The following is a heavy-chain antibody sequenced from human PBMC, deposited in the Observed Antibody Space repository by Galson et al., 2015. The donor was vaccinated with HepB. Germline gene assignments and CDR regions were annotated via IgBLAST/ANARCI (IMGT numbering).Heavy chain of an antibody. CDR3: ARNGPRGDYMDV. V-gene: IGHV4-61*02. D-gene: IGHD3-10*01. J-gene: IGHJ6*03. CDR1: GGSISSGSYY. Sequence: TLSLTCTVSGGSISSGSYYWSWIRQPAGKGLEWIGRIYTSGSTNYNPSLKSRVTMSVDTSKNQFSLKLSSVTAADTAVYYCARNGPRGDYMDVWGKGTTVTVSS. CDR2: IYTSGST.